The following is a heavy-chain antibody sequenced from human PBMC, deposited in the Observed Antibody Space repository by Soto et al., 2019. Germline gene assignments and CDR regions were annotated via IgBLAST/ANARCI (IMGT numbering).Heavy chain of an antibody. V-gene: IGHV1-3*01. CDR3: ARGDVMTVSSHFDY. Sequence: GASVKVSCKASGYTFTSYDMHWVRQAPGQRLEWMGWINAGNGNTKYSQKFQGRVTITRDTSASTAYMELSSLRSEDTAVYYCARGDVMTVSSHFDYWGQGTLVTVSS. CDR2: INAGNGNT. CDR1: GYTFTSYD. J-gene: IGHJ4*02. D-gene: IGHD2-21*02.